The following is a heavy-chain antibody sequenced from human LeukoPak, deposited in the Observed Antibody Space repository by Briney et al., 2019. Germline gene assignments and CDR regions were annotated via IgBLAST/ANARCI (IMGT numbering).Heavy chain of an antibody. CDR2: IRYDGSNE. D-gene: IGHD3-10*01. Sequence: PGGSLRLSCAASGFSFSGYGMHWVRQAPGKGLEWVAFIRYDGSNEYYADSVKGRFTISRDNSKNTLYLQMNSLRAEDTAVYYCARDCFLSGGGSGSYIPIGYWGQGTLVTVSS. V-gene: IGHV3-30*02. J-gene: IGHJ4*02. CDR1: GFSFSGYG. CDR3: ARDCFLSGGGSGSYIPIGY.